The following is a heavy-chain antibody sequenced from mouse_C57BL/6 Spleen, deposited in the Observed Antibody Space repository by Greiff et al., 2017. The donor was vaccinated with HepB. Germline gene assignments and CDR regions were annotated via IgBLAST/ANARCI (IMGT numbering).Heavy chain of an antibody. CDR3: ARIKTGCPAQAFFFAY. Sequence: QVTLQVSGPGILQPSQTLSLPCSFSGFSLSTFGMGVGWIRQPSGKGLEWLAHIWWDDDKYYNPALKSRLTISKDTSKNQVFLKIANVDTADTATSYCARIKTGCPAQAFFFAYWGQGTLVTVSA. CDR2: IWWDDDK. CDR1: GFSLSTFGMG. V-gene: IGHV8-8*01. D-gene: IGHD3-2*02. J-gene: IGHJ3*01.